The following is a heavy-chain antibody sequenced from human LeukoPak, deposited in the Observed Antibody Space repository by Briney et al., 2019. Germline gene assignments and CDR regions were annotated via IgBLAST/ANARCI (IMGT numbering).Heavy chain of an antibody. D-gene: IGHD2-2*01. Sequence: GGSLRLSCTASGFTFGTYWMTWVRQAPGKGLEWVANIKADGGDKFYVDSVKGRFAISRDNAKRSLYLQMNSLRAEDTAVYYCARGRREEXSSXSXXHXXXXXMDVXXXGXMVTVS. CDR2: IKADGGDK. CDR3: ARGRREEXSSXSXXHXXXXXMDV. J-gene: IGHJ6*01. CDR1: GFTFGTYW. V-gene: IGHV3-7*01.